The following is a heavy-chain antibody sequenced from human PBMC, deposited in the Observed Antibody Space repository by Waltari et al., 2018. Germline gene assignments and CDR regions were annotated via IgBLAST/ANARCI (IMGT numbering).Heavy chain of an antibody. CDR2: IDGVCSNP. CDR1: GFTFNNQV. Sequence: EAQLLEPGGGLVQPGGSIRLSCVAAGFTFNNQVMGWVSQAPGRALECVSAIDGVCSNPFTADSVKGRFTISKDNSKNTRSLQMNGLRAEDTALYYCSKLRGTYPNYYFDYWGQGTLVTVSS. V-gene: IGHV3-23*01. D-gene: IGHD2-15*01. J-gene: IGHJ4*02. CDR3: SKLRGTYPNYYFDY.